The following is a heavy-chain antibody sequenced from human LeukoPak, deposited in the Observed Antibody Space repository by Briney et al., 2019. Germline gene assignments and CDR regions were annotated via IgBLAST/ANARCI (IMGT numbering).Heavy chain of an antibody. CDR3: ARGVYSSGRADVFDI. Sequence: PGGSLRLSCVVSGFTFSTSIMHWVRQAPGKGLEYVSVITGNGDIIAYADSVKGRFTISRDNSKNTLYLQMGSLRPEDMAVYYCARGVYSSGRADVFDIWGQGTKVIVSS. CDR1: GFTFSTSI. J-gene: IGHJ3*02. V-gene: IGHV3-64*02. CDR2: ITGNGDII. D-gene: IGHD6-19*01.